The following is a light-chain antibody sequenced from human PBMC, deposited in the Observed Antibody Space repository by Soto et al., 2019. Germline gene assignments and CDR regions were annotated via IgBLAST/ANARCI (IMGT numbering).Light chain of an antibody. J-gene: IGKJ1*01. CDR1: QSVADNY. Sequence: EIVLTQSPGTLSLSPGDRATLSCKASQSVADNYLAWYQQKPGQAPRLLIYAASRLAIGIPDTFSGSGSGTDFTLTITRLEPEDFALYYCQQYGHSPRTFGQGTKVEIK. CDR2: AAS. V-gene: IGKV3-20*01. CDR3: QQYGHSPRT.